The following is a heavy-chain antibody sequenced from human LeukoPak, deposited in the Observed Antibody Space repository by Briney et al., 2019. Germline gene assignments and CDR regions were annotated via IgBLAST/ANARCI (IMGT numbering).Heavy chain of an antibody. CDR3: AGEPRLLDF. CDR1: GFTFSSYS. Sequence: GGSLRLSCAASGFTFSSYSMNWVRQAPGKGLEWLSFISSSRRTIYYTDSVKGRFTISRDNAKNSLYLQMNSLRGEDTAVYYCAGEPRLLDFWGQGTLVTVSS. V-gene: IGHV3-48*04. J-gene: IGHJ4*02. CDR2: ISSSRRTI.